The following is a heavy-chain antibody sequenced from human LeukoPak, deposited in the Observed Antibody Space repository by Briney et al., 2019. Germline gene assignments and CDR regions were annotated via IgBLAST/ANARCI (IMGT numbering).Heavy chain of an antibody. CDR1: GYSFTTYW. J-gene: IGHJ5*02. CDR3: ARYYYGSGRGANWFDP. V-gene: IGHV5-51*01. Sequence: GESLKISCKGSGYSFTTYWIGWVRQMPGKGLEWMGIIYPGDSDTTYSPSFQGQVTISADKSISTAYLQWSSLKASDTAMYYCARYYYGSGRGANWFDPWGQGTLVTVSS. D-gene: IGHD3-10*01. CDR2: IYPGDSDT.